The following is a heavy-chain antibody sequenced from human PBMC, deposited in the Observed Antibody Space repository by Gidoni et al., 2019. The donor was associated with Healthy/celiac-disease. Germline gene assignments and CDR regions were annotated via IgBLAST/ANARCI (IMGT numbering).Heavy chain of an antibody. CDR1: GFTFSIYV. Sequence: AASGFTFSIYVMHWVRQAPGKGLEWVAVISYDGSNKYYADSVRGRFTISRDNSKNTLYLQMNSLRAEDTAVYYCAKNIAPHYYDSSGMDVCGQGTTVTVSS. CDR3: AKNIAPHYYDSSGMDV. V-gene: IGHV3-30*18. CDR2: ISYDGSNK. J-gene: IGHJ6*02. D-gene: IGHD3-22*01.